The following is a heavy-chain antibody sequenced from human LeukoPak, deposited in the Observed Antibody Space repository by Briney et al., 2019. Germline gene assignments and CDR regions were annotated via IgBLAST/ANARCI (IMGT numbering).Heavy chain of an antibody. CDR3: ARVKGSTSNWFDP. Sequence: SETLSLTCTVSGGSISSSSYYWGWIRQPPGKGLEWIGSIYYSGSTYYNPSLKSRVTISVGTSKNQFSLKLSSVTAADTAVYYCARVKGSTSNWFDPWGQGTLVTVSS. CDR2: IYYSGST. V-gene: IGHV4-39*07. J-gene: IGHJ5*02. D-gene: IGHD2-2*01. CDR1: GGSISSSSYY.